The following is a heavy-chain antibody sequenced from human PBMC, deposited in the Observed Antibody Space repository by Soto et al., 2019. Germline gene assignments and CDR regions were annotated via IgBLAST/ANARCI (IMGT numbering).Heavy chain of an antibody. CDR2: TYYSENT. Sequence: PSETLFLTCTVSGGSISSGGYYWNWIRQHPGKGLEWIGYTYYSENTYYNPSLNSRITISADTSKNQFSLKLSSVTAADTAVYYCVRLSSSGWPIDSWGQGTLVTVSS. J-gene: IGHJ4*02. CDR3: VRLSSSGWPIDS. V-gene: IGHV4-31*03. D-gene: IGHD6-19*01. CDR1: GGSISSGGYY.